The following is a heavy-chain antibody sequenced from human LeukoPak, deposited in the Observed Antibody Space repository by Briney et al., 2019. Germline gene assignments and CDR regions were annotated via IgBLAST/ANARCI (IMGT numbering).Heavy chain of an antibody. CDR1: GGSISSSSYY. V-gene: IGHV4-39*01. CDR3: ARQATVGRTGGLFDY. Sequence: PSETLSLTCTVSGGSISSSSYYWGWVRQPPGKGLGWVGRIYYSGSTYYNPSLKSRVTISVDTSKNQFSLKLSSVTAADTAVYYCARQATVGRTGGLFDYWGRGTLVTVSS. CDR2: IYYSGST. D-gene: IGHD3-10*01. J-gene: IGHJ4*02.